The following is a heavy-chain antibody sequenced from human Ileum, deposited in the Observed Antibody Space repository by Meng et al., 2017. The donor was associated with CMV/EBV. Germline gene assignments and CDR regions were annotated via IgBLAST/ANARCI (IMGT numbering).Heavy chain of an antibody. CDR1: GDSVSSNTVA. J-gene: IGHJ4*02. CDR2: TYYRSKWYN. D-gene: IGHD3-10*01. CDR3: ARDYYGSGTYSYLFDY. Sequence: SQTPSLTCAISGDSVSSNTVAWNWIRQSPSRGLEYLGRTYYRSKWYNDYAVSVKGRIVINPDTSKNQFSLQLNSVTPEDTAVYYCARDYYGSGTYSYLFDYWGQGTLVTVSS. V-gene: IGHV6-1*01.